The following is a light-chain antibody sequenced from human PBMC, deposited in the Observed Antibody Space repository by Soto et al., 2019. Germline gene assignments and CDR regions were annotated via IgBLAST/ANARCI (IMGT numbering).Light chain of an antibody. CDR2: DAS. J-gene: IGKJ1*01. Sequence: DIQMTQSPSALSASTGDRVTITCPASQAIRPYLNWYQQKPGKAPKLLIYDASKLQTGVPSRFRGSGSGTTFTFIISSLQPEDFAIYYCQQYDKLVTFGQGTKVEMK. CDR1: QAIRPY. V-gene: IGKV1-33*01. CDR3: QQYDKLVT.